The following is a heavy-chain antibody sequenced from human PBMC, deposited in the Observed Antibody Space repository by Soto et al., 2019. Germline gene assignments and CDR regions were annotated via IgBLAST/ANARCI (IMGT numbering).Heavy chain of an antibody. CDR3: TRVPAETTGPGFDY. CDR1: GFTFSDNY. J-gene: IGHJ4*02. Sequence: SLRLSCEASGFTFSDNYMNWIRQDPGKGLEWVSYISKSGTTTYYADSVKGRFTISRDNAKDSLYLQMNNLRADDTAVYYCTRVPAETTGPGFDYWGQRTLVTVSS. V-gene: IGHV3-11*01. CDR2: ISKSGTTT. D-gene: IGHD4-17*01.